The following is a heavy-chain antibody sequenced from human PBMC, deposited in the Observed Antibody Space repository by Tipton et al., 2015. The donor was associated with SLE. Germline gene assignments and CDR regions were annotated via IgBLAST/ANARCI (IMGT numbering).Heavy chain of an antibody. J-gene: IGHJ4*02. V-gene: IGHV4-4*07. D-gene: IGHD3-10*01. Sequence: TLSLTCNVSGVSISSSYWSWIRQPAGKGLEWIGRIYTSGATDDNPSLKSRVTMSVDMSKNQFSLNLNSVTAADTAVYYCARVGLGSSYDYWGQGTLVTVSS. CDR1: GVSISSSY. CDR2: IYTSGAT. CDR3: ARVGLGSSYDY.